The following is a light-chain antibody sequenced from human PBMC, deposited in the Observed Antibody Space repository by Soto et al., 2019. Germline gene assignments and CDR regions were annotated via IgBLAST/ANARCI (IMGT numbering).Light chain of an antibody. J-gene: IGKJ1*01. CDR3: QHYNNRPHQ. V-gene: IGKV3-15*01. Sequence: LTQSPASLSVPQGERSTLSCMASQSVGSILAWYHHKPGQAPRLLISGASTRATGVPARFMGSGSGTEFAVTISGLQSEDFTVYFCQHYNNRPHQVGQGTK. CDR2: GAS. CDR1: QSVGSI.